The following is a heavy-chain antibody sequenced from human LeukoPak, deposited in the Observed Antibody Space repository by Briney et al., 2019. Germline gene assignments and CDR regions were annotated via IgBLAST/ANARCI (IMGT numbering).Heavy chain of an antibody. CDR2: INHSGST. J-gene: IGHJ4*02. CDR1: GGSFSGYY. V-gene: IGHV4-34*01. D-gene: IGHD2-15*01. Sequence: SETLSLTCAVYGGSFSGYYWSWIRQPPGKGLERIGEINHSGSTNYNPSLKSRVTISVDTSKNQFSLKLSSVTAADTAAYYCARGRSEDIVVVVAATDFDYWGQGTLVTVSS. CDR3: ARGRSEDIVVVVAATDFDY.